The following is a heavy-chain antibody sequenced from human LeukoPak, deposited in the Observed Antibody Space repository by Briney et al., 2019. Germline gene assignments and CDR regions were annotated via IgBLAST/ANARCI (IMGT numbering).Heavy chain of an antibody. Sequence: SETLSLTCAVSGGSISSSGYSWSWIRQPPGKGLEWIGYIHHTGSTYYNPSLKSRVTISVDTSKNQFSLKLSSVTAADTAVYYCARDDIVVVPAAHSVYYYYYGMDVWGQGTTVTVSS. V-gene: IGHV4-30-2*05. CDR1: GGSISSSGYS. CDR2: IHHTGST. J-gene: IGHJ6*02. D-gene: IGHD2-2*01. CDR3: ARDDIVVVPAAHSVYYYYYGMDV.